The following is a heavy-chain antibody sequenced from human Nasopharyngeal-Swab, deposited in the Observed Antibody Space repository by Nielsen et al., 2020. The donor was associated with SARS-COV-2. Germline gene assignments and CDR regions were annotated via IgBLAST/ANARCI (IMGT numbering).Heavy chain of an antibody. J-gene: IGHJ3*02. D-gene: IGHD3-9*01. V-gene: IGHV3-23*01. CDR3: AKDARYGILANDAFDI. CDR2: ISGSGGST. CDR1: GFTFSSYA. Sequence: GESLKISCAASGFTFSSYAMSWVRQAPGKGLEWVSAISGSGGSTYYADSVKGRFTISRDNSKNTLYLQMNSLRAEDTAVYYCAKDARYGILANDAFDIWGQGTLVT.